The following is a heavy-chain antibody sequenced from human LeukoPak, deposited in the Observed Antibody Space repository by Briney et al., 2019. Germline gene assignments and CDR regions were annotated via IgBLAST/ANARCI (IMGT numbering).Heavy chain of an antibody. CDR2: ISSSSSYI. V-gene: IGHV3-21*01. CDR3: ARDRGSSWFHYYCYMDV. J-gene: IGHJ6*03. CDR1: GFTFSSYS. Sequence: GGSLRLSCAASGFTFSSYSMNWVRQAPGKGLEWVSSISSSSSYIYYADSVKGRFTISRDNAKNSLYLQMNSLRAEDTAVYYCARDRGSSWFHYYCYMDVWGKGTTVTVSS. D-gene: IGHD6-13*01.